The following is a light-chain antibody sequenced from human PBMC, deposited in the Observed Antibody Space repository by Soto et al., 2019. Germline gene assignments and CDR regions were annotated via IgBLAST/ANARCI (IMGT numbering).Light chain of an antibody. CDR2: GAS. CDR1: QSVSSN. Sequence: EIVMTQSPATLSVSPGERATLSCRASQSVSSNLAWYQQKPGQTPRLLIYGASTRATGIPARFSGSGSGTEFTRTISSLQSGDFAVYYYQQYHNWPPGTFGQGTKVEIK. J-gene: IGKJ1*01. CDR3: QQYHNWPPGT. V-gene: IGKV3-15*01.